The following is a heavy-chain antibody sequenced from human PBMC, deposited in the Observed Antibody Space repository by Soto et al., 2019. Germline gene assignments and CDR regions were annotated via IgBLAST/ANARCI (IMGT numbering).Heavy chain of an antibody. Sequence: GGSLRLSSAASGFTFSSYNMNWVRQAPGKGLEWISYISSTGSTTYYADSVKGRFTTSRDNAKNSLFLQMNSLRDEDTAVYYCAREARGFDYWGQGTLVTVSS. V-gene: IGHV3-48*02. CDR3: AREARGFDY. CDR2: ISSTGSTT. CDR1: GFTFSSYN. D-gene: IGHD3-10*01. J-gene: IGHJ4*02.